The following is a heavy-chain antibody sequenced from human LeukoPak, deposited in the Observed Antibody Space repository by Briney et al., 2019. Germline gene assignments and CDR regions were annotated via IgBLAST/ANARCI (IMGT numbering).Heavy chain of an antibody. CDR3: ARALVVVVAAHAFDI. J-gene: IGHJ3*02. Sequence: GSLRLSCAASGFTFSSYGMSWVRQAPGKGLEWIGEINHSGSTNYNPSLKSRVTISVDTSKNQFSLKLSSVTAADTAVYYCARALVVVVAAHAFDIWGQGTMVTVSS. V-gene: IGHV4-34*01. CDR2: INHSGST. D-gene: IGHD2-15*01. CDR1: GFTFSSYG.